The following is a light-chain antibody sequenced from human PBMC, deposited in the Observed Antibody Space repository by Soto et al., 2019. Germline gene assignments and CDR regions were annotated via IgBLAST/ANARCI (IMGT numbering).Light chain of an antibody. Sequence: DIVMSQSPAYLAVSLGERATINCKSSQSVLYSSNNKNYLAWYQQKPGQPPKLLIYWASTRQSGVPDRFSGSGSGTDFTLTISSLQAEDVAVYYCQQYYVTPPTFGPLGNVDVK. CDR3: QQYYVTPPT. J-gene: IGKJ3*01. CDR1: QSVLYSSNNKNY. V-gene: IGKV4-1*01. CDR2: WAS.